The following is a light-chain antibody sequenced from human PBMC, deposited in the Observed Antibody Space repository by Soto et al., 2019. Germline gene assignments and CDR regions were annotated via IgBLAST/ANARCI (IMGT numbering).Light chain of an antibody. CDR3: QQSYTTPPNT. J-gene: IGKJ2*01. CDR2: AAS. CDR1: QSISIY. Sequence: DIQMTQSPSSLSASVGDRVTITCRASQSISIYLNWYQQKPGKAPKLLIYAASSLQSGVPSRFRGSGSWTDFTLTISSLQPEDFATYYCQQSYTTPPNTFGQGTKLEIK. V-gene: IGKV1-39*01.